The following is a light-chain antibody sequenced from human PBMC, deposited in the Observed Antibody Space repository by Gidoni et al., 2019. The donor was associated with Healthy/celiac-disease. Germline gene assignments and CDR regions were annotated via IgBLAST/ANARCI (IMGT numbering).Light chain of an antibody. CDR2: YDS. V-gene: IGLV3-21*04. CDR1: NIGSKS. Sequence: SSVLTQPPSVSVAPGKTARSTCGGNNIGSKSVHWYQQKPGQAPVLVIYYDSDRPSGIPERFSGSNSGNTATLTISRVEAGDEADYYCQVWDSSSDHHVVFGGGTKLTVL. CDR3: QVWDSSSDHHVV. J-gene: IGLJ2*01.